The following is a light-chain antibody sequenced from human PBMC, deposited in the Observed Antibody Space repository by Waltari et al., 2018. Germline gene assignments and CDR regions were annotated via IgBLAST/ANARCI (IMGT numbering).Light chain of an antibody. Sequence: EVVLTQSPGTLSLSPGERATLSCRASQIFRNTLAWYQWKPGQAPRLLIYGASNRATGIPGRISGSGSGTDFTLTISSLEPEDSAVYYCQQGYIWPPIIFGGGTKVVIK. CDR3: QQGYIWPPII. CDR1: QIFRNT. CDR2: GAS. J-gene: IGKJ4*01. V-gene: IGKV3-11*01.